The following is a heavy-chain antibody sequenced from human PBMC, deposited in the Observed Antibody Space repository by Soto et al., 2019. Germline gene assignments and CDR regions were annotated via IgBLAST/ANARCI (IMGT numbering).Heavy chain of an antibody. Sequence: GGSLRLSCAASGFTFSSYGMHWVRQAPGKGLEWVAVISYDGSNKYYADSVKGRFTISRDNSKNTLYLQMNSLRAEDTAVYYCAKDGNVWFVELYHYCYGMEVWDQGTRGAAAS. D-gene: IGHD3-10*01. CDR1: GFTFSSYG. V-gene: IGHV3-30*18. CDR2: ISYDGSNK. J-gene: IGHJ6*02. CDR3: AKDGNVWFVELYHYCYGMEV.